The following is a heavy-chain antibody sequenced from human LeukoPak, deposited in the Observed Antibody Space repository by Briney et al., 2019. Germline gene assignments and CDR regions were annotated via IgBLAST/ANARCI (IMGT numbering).Heavy chain of an antibody. J-gene: IGHJ6*02. CDR3: ATEGVFSASIRV. CDR1: GLTVSSAL. CDR2: FKSKIDGGTT. V-gene: IGHV3-15*01. D-gene: IGHD2-21*01. Sequence: TGGSLRLSCATSGLTVSSALTSWVRQAPGKGLELVRRFKSKIDGGTTDYAAPVKGRFTISRDDSKNTLYLQMNSLKTEDTAVYYCATEGVFSASIRVWGQGTTVTVSS.